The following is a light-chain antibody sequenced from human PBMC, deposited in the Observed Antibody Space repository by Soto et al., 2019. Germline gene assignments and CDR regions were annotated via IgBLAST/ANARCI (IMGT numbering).Light chain of an antibody. Sequence: EIVLTQYPATLSVSPGERATLSCWASKNVGIHLAWYQQKPGQPPRLLIYDASNRPSGIPARFSGSGAQSAFTLTINSVEPGDSAVYYCQLPESWRRSFGQGNKLEI. CDR1: KNVGIH. V-gene: IGKV3-11*02. CDR2: DAS. J-gene: IGKJ2*01. CDR3: QLPESWRRS.